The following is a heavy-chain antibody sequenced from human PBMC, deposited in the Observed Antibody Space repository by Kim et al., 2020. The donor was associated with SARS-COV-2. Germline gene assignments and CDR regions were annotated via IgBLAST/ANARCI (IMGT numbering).Heavy chain of an antibody. CDR1: GFTFSSYD. CDR3: AKSHGYTWYYGMDV. Sequence: GGSLRLSCAASGFTFSSYDMSWVRQAPGKGLEWVSTISGGGGDTYHADAVRGRFTISRDQSKNTVNLQMNSLEADDTAVYYCAKSHGYTWYYGMDVWGQGTTVTVSS. CDR2: ISGGGGDT. J-gene: IGHJ6*02. V-gene: IGHV3-23*01. D-gene: IGHD5-18*01.